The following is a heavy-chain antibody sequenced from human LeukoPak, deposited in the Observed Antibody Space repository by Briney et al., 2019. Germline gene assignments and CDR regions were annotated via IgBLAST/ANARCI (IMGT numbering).Heavy chain of an antibody. Sequence: ASVKVSCKASGYTFTRYGISWVRQAPGQGLEWMGWISAYNGNTNYAQKLQGRVTMTTDTSTSTAYMELRSLRSDDTAVYYCARESAETIFGVVTVYYYYGMDVWGQGTTVTVSS. J-gene: IGHJ6*02. D-gene: IGHD3-3*01. V-gene: IGHV1-18*01. CDR1: GYTFTRYG. CDR2: ISAYNGNT. CDR3: ARESAETIFGVVTVYYYYGMDV.